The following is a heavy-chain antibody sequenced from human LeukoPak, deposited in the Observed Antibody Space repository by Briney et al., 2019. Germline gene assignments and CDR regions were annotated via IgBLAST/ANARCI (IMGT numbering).Heavy chain of an antibody. CDR3: AKEIDGFDV. J-gene: IGHJ3*01. Sequence: RAGGSLRLSCAASGFTFNNYWMHWVRHAPGMGLVWVSSIRFDGGDTAYADSAKGRFTISRDNAKNTMFLQMNNLRAEDTAVYYCAKEIDGFDVWGQGTLVTVSS. V-gene: IGHV3-74*01. CDR2: IRFDGGDT. CDR1: GFTFNNYW.